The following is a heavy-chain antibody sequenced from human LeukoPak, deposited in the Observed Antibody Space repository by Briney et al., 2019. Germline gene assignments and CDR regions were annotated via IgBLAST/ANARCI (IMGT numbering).Heavy chain of an antibody. D-gene: IGHD3-22*01. CDR1: GGSISSYY. V-gene: IGHV4-59*01. J-gene: IGHJ4*02. Sequence: SETLSLTCTVSGGSISSYYWSWIRQPPGKGLEWIGYIYYGGSTNYNPSLKSRVTISVDTSKNQFSLKLSSVTAADTAVYYCARGGHYYDSSGYFLSHYFDYWGQGTLVTVSS. CDR2: IYYGGST. CDR3: ARGGHYYDSSGYFLSHYFDY.